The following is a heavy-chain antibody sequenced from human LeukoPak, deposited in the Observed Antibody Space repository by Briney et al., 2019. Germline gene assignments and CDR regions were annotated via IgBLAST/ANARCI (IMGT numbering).Heavy chain of an antibody. CDR3: ARVGSGSYYFDY. Sequence: GGSLRLSCAASGFTVSSNYMSWVRQAPGKGLEWVSVIYSGGSTYYADSVRGRFTISRVNSKNTLYLQMNSLRAEDTAVYYCARVGSGSYYFDYWGQGTLVTVSS. J-gene: IGHJ4*02. CDR1: GFTVSSNY. CDR2: IYSGGST. D-gene: IGHD6-19*01. V-gene: IGHV3-53*01.